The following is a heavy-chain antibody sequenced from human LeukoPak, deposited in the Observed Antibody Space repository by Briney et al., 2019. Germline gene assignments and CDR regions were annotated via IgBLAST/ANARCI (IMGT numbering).Heavy chain of an antibody. J-gene: IGHJ6*02. CDR3: ARESIASDYSNSHAIYYYGMDV. CDR1: GGTFSSYA. V-gene: IGHV1-69*01. D-gene: IGHD4-11*01. Sequence: ASVKVSCKASGGTFSSYAISWVRQAPGQGLEWMGGIIPIFGTANYAQKFQGRVTITADESTSTAYMELSSLRSEDTAVYYCARESIASDYSNSHAIYYYGMDVWGQGTTVTVSS. CDR2: IIPIFGTA.